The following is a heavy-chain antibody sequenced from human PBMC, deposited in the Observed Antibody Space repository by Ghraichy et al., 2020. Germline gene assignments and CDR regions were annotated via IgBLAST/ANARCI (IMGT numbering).Heavy chain of an antibody. CDR1: GYTFTTYA. V-gene: IGHV1-3*01. Sequence: ASVKVSCKASGYTFTTYAIHWVRQAPGQRLEWMGWINAGNGDTKYSEKFRGRVTITRDTSATTAYMELSSLRSEDTAVYYCARDRGIGMPTIFDYWGQGTLVTVSS. D-gene: IGHD5-24*01. CDR3: ARDRGIGMPTIFDY. J-gene: IGHJ4*02. CDR2: INAGNGDT.